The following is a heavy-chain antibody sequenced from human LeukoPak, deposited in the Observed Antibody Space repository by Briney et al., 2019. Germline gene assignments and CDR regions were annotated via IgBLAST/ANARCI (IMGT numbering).Heavy chain of an antibody. D-gene: IGHD6-19*01. CDR1: GGSFSGYY. Sequence: PSETLSLTCAVYGGSFSGYYWSWIRQPPGKGLEWIGEINHSGSTNYNPSLKSRVTISVDTSKNQFSLKLGSVTAADTAVYYCARGTMYSSGWYFDYWGQGTLVTVSS. V-gene: IGHV4-34*01. CDR2: INHSGST. J-gene: IGHJ4*02. CDR3: ARGTMYSSGWYFDY.